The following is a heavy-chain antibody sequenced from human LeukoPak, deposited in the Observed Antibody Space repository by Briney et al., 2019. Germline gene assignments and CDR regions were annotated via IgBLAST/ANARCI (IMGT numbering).Heavy chain of an antibody. J-gene: IGHJ6*02. D-gene: IGHD3-10*01. CDR1: GFTFSSYS. CDR3: ARDYGSGSYSTYYYYGMDV. V-gene: IGHV3-21*01. Sequence: GGSLRLSCEASGFTFSSYSMNWVRQAPGKGLEWVSSISSSSSYIYYADSVKGRFTISRDNAKNSLYLQMNSLRAEDTAVYYCARDYGSGSYSTYYYYGMDVWGQGTTVTVSS. CDR2: ISSSSSYI.